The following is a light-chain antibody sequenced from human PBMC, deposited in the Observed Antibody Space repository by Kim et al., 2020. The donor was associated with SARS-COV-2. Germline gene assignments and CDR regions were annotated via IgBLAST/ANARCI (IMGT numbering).Light chain of an antibody. CDR2: VEGSGSY. CDR3: ETRDSNIQV. V-gene: IGLV4-60*03. Sequence: SVKLTCTLTSGHSNYFIAWHQQQPGKAPRFLMKVEGSGSYNKGGGVPDRFSGSRSGADRYLIISNLQSEDEADYYCETRDSNIQVFGGGTQLTVL. CDR1: SGHSNYF. J-gene: IGLJ3*02.